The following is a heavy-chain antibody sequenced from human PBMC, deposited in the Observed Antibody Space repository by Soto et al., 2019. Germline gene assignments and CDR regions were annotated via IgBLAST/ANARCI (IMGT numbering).Heavy chain of an antibody. D-gene: IGHD6-6*01. Sequence: QVQLVQSGAEVVKPGASVRISCKASGYPLTSYAMHWVRQAPGQRLEWMGWINAGFGNTVYSQKFQGRVTISRDTYANTAYVELSSLTSEDTAVYYCARIPARPASVVDCWGQGTLVTVAS. CDR2: INAGFGNT. CDR1: GYPLTSYA. V-gene: IGHV1-3*01. CDR3: ARIPARPASVVDC. J-gene: IGHJ4*02.